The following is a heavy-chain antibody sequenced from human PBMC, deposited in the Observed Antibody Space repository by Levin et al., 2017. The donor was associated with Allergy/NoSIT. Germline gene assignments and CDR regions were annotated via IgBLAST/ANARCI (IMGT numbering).Heavy chain of an antibody. CDR1: GFTFSSYE. Sequence: GGSLRLSCAASGFTFSSYEMNWVRQAPGKGLEWVSYISSSGSTIYYADSVKGRFTISRDNAKNSLYLQMNSLRAEDTAVYYCARGPEQWLPTTGFDYWGQGTLVTVSS. CDR2: ISSSGSTI. D-gene: IGHD6-19*01. J-gene: IGHJ4*02. V-gene: IGHV3-48*03. CDR3: ARGPEQWLPTTGFDY.